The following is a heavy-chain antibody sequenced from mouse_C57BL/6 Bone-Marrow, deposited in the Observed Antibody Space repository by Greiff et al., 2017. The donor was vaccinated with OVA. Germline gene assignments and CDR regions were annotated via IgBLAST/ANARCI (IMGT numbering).Heavy chain of an antibody. J-gene: IGHJ1*03. CDR2: IYPGDGDT. V-gene: IGHV1-80*01. Sequence: VQLQQSGAELVKPGASVEISCKASGYAFSSYWMNWVKQRPGQGLEWIGQIYPGDGDTNYNGKFKGKATLTADKSSSTAYIQLSSLTSEDSAVYFCARGLAYYSNYWYVDVWGTGTTVTVSS. CDR3: ARGLAYYSNYWYVDV. CDR1: GYAFSSYW. D-gene: IGHD2-5*01.